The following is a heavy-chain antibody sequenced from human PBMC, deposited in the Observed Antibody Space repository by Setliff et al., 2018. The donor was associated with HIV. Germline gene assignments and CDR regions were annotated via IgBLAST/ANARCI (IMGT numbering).Heavy chain of an antibody. V-gene: IGHV5-51*01. J-gene: IGHJ4*02. CDR2: IYPGDSDT. CDR1: GYTFTSYW. Sequence: GESLTISCKGSGYTFTSYWIGWVRQMPGKGLEWMGIIYPGDSDTRYSPSFQGRVTISADESINTAYLQWSSLQASDTAVYYCARRASKASLDYWGQGTLVTVSS. CDR3: ARRASKASLDY.